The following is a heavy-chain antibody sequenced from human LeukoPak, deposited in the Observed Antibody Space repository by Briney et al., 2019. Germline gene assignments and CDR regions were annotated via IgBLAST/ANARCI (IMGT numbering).Heavy chain of an antibody. CDR3: AREAYCGSTSCYQDY. V-gene: IGHV1-2*02. Sequence: GASVKVSCKASGYTFTEYFVHWVRQAPGQGLDWMGYINPNSGDTNYAQKFQGRVTMSRDTSISTAYMELSRPRSDDTAVFYCAREAYCGSTSCYQDYWGQGTLVTVSS. CDR1: GYTFTEYF. D-gene: IGHD2-2*01. J-gene: IGHJ4*02. CDR2: INPNSGDT.